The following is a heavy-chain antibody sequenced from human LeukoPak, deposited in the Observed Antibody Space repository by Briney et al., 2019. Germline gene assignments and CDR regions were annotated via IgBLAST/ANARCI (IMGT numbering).Heavy chain of an antibody. V-gene: IGHV1-18*01. CDR3: ARDLGEIEMAAIFFDY. CDR1: GYTFTSFG. D-gene: IGHD5-24*01. J-gene: IGHJ4*02. CDR2: ISAYNGKI. Sequence: GASVKVSCKASGYTFTSFGISWVRQAPGQGLEWMGWISAYNGKIKYAQNLQGRVTLTQDTSTSTAYAELRSLRSDDTAVYYCARDLGEIEMAAIFFDYWGQGTLVTVS.